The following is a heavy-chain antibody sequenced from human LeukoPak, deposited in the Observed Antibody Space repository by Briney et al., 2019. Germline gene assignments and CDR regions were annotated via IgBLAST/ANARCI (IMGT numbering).Heavy chain of an antibody. CDR2: IYYSGST. J-gene: IGHJ4*02. V-gene: IGHV4-59*01. CDR3: ARGGGDPGYFDY. D-gene: IGHD2-21*02. Sequence: SETLSLTCTVSGGSISSYYWSWIRQPPGKGLEWIGYIYYSGSTNYDPSLKSRVTISVDTSKNQFSLKLSSVTAADTAVYYCARGGGDPGYFDYWGQGTLVAVSS. CDR1: GGSISSYY.